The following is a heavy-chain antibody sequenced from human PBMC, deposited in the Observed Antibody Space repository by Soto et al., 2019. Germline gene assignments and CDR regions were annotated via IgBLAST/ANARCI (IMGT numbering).Heavy chain of an antibody. CDR3: AKRYDCWSGRCYGLGV. CDR2: IYHIGRT. V-gene: IGHV4-4*02. Sequence: QVLLEESGPGLVRPSGTLSLTCSVSGASINSANWWVWVRQPPGKGLEWIGEIYHIGRTTYNTSLQSRATISVDKSKHQFSLIVTSVTAADTAVYYCAKRYDCWSGRCYGLGVWGQGTTVTVSS. CDR1: GASINSANW. D-gene: IGHD3-3*01. J-gene: IGHJ6*02.